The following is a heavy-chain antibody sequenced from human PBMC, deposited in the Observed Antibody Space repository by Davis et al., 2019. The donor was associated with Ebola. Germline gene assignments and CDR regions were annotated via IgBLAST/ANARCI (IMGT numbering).Heavy chain of an antibody. D-gene: IGHD6-13*01. J-gene: IGHJ4*02. CDR1: GFTFSSYS. Sequence: GESLKISCSASGFTFSSYSMNWVRQAPGKGLEWVSYISSSSSTIYYADSVKGRFTISRDNAKNSLYLQMNSLRDEDTAVYYCAREMIKQQLAWGYWGQGTLVTVSS. V-gene: IGHV3-48*02. CDR2: ISSSSSTI. CDR3: AREMIKQQLAWGY.